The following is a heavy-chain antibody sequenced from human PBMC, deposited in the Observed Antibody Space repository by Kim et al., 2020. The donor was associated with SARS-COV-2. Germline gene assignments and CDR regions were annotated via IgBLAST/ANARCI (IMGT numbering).Heavy chain of an antibody. Sequence: GGSLRLSCAASGFTFSSYGMHWVRQAPGKGLEWVAVIWYDGSNKYYADSVKGRFTISRDNSKNTLYLQMNSLRAEDTAVYYCARDWSGYGMDVWGQGTTVTVSS. CDR1: GFTFSSYG. V-gene: IGHV3-33*01. CDR3: ARDWSGYGMDV. J-gene: IGHJ6*02. CDR2: IWYDGSNK.